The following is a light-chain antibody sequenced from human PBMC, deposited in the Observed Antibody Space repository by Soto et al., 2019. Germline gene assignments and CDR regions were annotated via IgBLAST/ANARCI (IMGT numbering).Light chain of an antibody. J-gene: IGKJ4*01. CDR1: QTISSW. CDR3: QQYDNLPRT. V-gene: IGKV1-33*01. Sequence: DIRMTQPPATLSGYVRDRVTITCRASQTISSWLAWYQQKPGKAPKLLIYDASNLETGVPSRFSGSGSGTDFTFTISSLQPEDIATYYCQQYDNLPRTFGGGTKVDIK. CDR2: DAS.